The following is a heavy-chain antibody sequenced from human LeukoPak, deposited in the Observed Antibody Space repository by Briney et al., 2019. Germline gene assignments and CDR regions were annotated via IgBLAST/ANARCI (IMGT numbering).Heavy chain of an antibody. CDR3: ARGVVAGTFDY. Sequence: PGGSLRLSCAASGFTFSSYNMNWVRQAPGKGLEWVSSISSSSSYIYYADSVKGRFTISRDSAKNSLYLQMNSLRAEDTAVYYCARGVVAGTFDYWGQGTLVTVSS. D-gene: IGHD6-19*01. J-gene: IGHJ4*02. CDR1: GFTFSSYN. V-gene: IGHV3-21*01. CDR2: ISSSSSYI.